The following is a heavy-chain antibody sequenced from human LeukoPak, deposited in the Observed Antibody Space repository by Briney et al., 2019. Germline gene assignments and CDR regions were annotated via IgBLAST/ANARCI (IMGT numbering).Heavy chain of an antibody. D-gene: IGHD2-21*02. V-gene: IGHV3-23*01. J-gene: IGHJ4*02. CDR2: ISGSGGST. Sequence: GGSLRLSCAASGFTFSSYAMSWVRQAPGKGLEWVSAISGSGGSTYYADSVKGRFTISRDNSKNTLYLKMNSLRAEDTAVYYCASAGVTAFSYYFDYWGQGTLATVSS. CDR3: ASAGVTAFSYYFDY. CDR1: GFTFSSYA.